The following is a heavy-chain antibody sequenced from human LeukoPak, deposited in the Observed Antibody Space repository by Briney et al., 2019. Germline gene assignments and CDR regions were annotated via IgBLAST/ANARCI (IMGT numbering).Heavy chain of an antibody. J-gene: IGHJ3*02. V-gene: IGHV3-53*05. Sequence: PGGSLRLSCAASGFTVSTNYMSWVRQAPGKGLEWVSVLYRGGDTYYADSVKGRFTISRANSKNTLYLQMNSLRAEDTAVYYCAKDLGIMWLHADAFDIWGQGTMVTVSS. CDR1: GFTVSTNY. D-gene: IGHD5-12*01. CDR2: LYRGGDT. CDR3: AKDLGIMWLHADAFDI.